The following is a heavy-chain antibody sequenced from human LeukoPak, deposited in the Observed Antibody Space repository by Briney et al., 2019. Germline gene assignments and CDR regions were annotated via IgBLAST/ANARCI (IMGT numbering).Heavy chain of an antibody. CDR3: AREDVDADSMDY. CDR1: GYTFTKYD. V-gene: IGHV1-46*01. J-gene: IGHJ4*02. Sequence: GSVKVSCEASGYTFTKYDMNWVRQAPGQGLEWMGIINPSGGSTGYAQKFQGRVAMTRDTSTSTLYMELNSLRSEDTAVYYCAREDVDADSMDYWGQGTLVTVSS. CDR2: INPSGGST. D-gene: IGHD5-18*01.